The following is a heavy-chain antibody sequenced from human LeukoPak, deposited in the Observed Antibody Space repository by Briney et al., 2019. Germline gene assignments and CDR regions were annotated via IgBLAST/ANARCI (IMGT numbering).Heavy chain of an antibody. CDR3: AREKPYGSAPALDY. V-gene: IGHV3-11*01. J-gene: IGHJ4*02. CDR1: GFTFSDYY. D-gene: IGHD3-10*01. Sequence: PGGSLRLSCAASGFTFSDYYMSWICQAPGKGLEWVSYISSSGSTIYYADSVKGRFTISRDNAKNSLYLQMNSLRAEDTAVYYCAREKPYGSAPALDYWGQGTLVTVSS. CDR2: ISSSGSTI.